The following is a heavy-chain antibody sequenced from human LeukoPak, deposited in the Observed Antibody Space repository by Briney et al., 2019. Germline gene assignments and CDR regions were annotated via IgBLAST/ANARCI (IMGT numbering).Heavy chain of an antibody. CDR2: IYYSGST. D-gene: IGHD3-10*01. Sequence: LRLSCEASGFTFSAYWMHWIRQHPGKGLEWIGYIYYSGSTYYNPSLKSRVTISVDTSKNQFSLKLSSVTAADTAVYYCARLVLGVRGGPFLYDYWGQGTLVTVSS. J-gene: IGHJ4*02. CDR1: GFTFSAYW. CDR3: ARLVLGVRGGPFLYDY. V-gene: IGHV4-31*02.